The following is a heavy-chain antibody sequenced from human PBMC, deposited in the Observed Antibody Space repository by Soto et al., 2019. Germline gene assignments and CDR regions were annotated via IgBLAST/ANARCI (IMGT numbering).Heavy chain of an antibody. CDR3: ARDLAAADSYYFDY. CDR2: IYYSGST. CDR1: GGSISSYY. J-gene: IGHJ4*02. Sequence: SETLSLTCTGSGGSISSYYWSWIRQPPGKGLEWIGYIYYSGSTNYNPSLKSRVTISVDTSKNQFSLKLSSVTAADTAVYYCARDLAAADSYYFDYWGQGTLVTVSS. V-gene: IGHV4-59*01. D-gene: IGHD6-13*01.